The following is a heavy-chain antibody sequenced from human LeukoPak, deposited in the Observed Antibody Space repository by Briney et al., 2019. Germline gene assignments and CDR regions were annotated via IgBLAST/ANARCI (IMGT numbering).Heavy chain of an antibody. CDR1: GFTFSTFH. D-gene: IGHD5-12*01. CDR3: ARDSGACRGCAFDV. Sequence: PGGSLRLSCTASGFTFSTFHMHWVRQAPGKGLEWVSYINYHSQPTYYADSVKGRFTISRDNAKSSLYLQMNSLRAEDTAVFYCARDSGACRGCAFDVWGHGTMVTVSS. V-gene: IGHV3-48*01. CDR2: INYHSQPT. J-gene: IGHJ3*01.